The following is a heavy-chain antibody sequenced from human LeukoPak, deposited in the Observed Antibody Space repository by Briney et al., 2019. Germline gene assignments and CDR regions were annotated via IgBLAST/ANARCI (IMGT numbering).Heavy chain of an antibody. V-gene: IGHV3-21*01. J-gene: IGHJ5*02. D-gene: IGHD6-13*01. CDR1: GFTFSSYS. CDR2: ISSSSSYI. Sequence: KPGGSLRLSCAASGFTFSSYSMNWVRQAPGKGLEWVSSISSSSSYIYYADSVKGRFTISRDNAKNSLYLQMNSLRAEDTAVYYCARGVGSSWLNWFDPWGQGTLVTVSS. CDR3: ARGVGSSWLNWFDP.